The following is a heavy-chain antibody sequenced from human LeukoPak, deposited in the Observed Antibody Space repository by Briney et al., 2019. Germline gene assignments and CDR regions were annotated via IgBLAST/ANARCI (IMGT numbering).Heavy chain of an antibody. CDR2: IYYSGSS. J-gene: IGHJ3*02. CDR1: GNSISSGYY. V-gene: IGHV4-38-2*02. D-gene: IGHD6-13*01. Sequence: SETLSLTCTVSGNSISSGYYWGWIRQPPGKGLEWIGSIYYSGSSYYNPSLKSRVTISVDTSKNQFSLKLSSVTAADTAVYYCARDLYSSRTNDAFVIWGRGTMVTVSS. CDR3: ARDLYSSRTNDAFVI.